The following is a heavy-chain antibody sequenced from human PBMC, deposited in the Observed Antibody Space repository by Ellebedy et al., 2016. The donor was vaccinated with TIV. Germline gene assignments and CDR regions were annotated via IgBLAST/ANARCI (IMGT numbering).Heavy chain of an antibody. V-gene: IGHV4-31*03. J-gene: IGHJ4*02. CDR1: GGSISSGGYY. D-gene: IGHD5-18*01. Sequence: SETLSLXXTVSGGSISSGGYYWSWIRQHPGKGLEWIGYIYYSGSTYYNPSLKSRVTISVDTSKNQFSLKLSSVTAADTAVYYCAGWDTAMVTFDYWGQGTLVTVSS. CDR2: IYYSGST. CDR3: AGWDTAMVTFDY.